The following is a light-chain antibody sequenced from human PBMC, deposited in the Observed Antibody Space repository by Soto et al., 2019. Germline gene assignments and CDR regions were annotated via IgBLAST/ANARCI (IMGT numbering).Light chain of an antibody. CDR3: QQFNFHPLYT. CDR2: DAS. V-gene: IGKV1-13*02. Sequence: AFQLTQSPSSLSASLGDRVTISCRASQGIKTDLAWYQQRPGKAPNLLIYDASTLESGVPSRFSGSEHGPDFTLTISRLQPEDFATYYCQQFNFHPLYTFGQGTRLEI. CDR1: QGIKTD. J-gene: IGKJ2*01.